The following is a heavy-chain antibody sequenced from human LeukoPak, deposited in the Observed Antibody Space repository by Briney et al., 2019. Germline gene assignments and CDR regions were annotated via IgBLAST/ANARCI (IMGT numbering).Heavy chain of an antibody. CDR1: GFTFSSYG. Sequence: GGSLRLSCAASGFTFSSYGMHWVRQAPGKGLDWVAVISYDGSNKYYADSVKGRFTISRDNSKNTLFLQMNSLKAEDTAVYYCAKGSNRGVATIDYWGQGTLVTVSS. D-gene: IGHD5-12*01. V-gene: IGHV3-30*18. CDR3: AKGSNRGVATIDY. J-gene: IGHJ4*02. CDR2: ISYDGSNK.